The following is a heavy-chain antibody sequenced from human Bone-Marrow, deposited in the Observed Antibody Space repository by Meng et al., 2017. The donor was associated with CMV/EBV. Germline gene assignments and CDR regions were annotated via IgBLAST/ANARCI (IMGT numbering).Heavy chain of an antibody. CDR1: CYTFMDYG. D-gene: IGHD6-6*01. Sequence: CRSSCYTFMDYGITWVRQAPGQGLEWMGWISPYNGNTNYAQRLQGRLTMTADTSTTTAYMKLRSLRSDDTAVYYCARLDYSTSSCGHWGQGTLVTVSS. J-gene: IGHJ4*02. CDR2: ISPYNGNT. V-gene: IGHV1-18*01. CDR3: ARLDYSTSSCGH.